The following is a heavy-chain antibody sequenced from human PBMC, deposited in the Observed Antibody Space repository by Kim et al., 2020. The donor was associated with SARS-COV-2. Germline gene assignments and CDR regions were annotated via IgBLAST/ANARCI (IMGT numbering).Heavy chain of an antibody. V-gene: IGHV4-34*01. CDR3: ARGYSYSSPDY. CDR2: T. D-gene: IGHD6-13*01. Sequence: TDHNTSLKSRVTISVDTSKKQFSRKLSSVTAADTAVYYCARGYSYSSPDYWGQGTLVTVSS. J-gene: IGHJ4*02.